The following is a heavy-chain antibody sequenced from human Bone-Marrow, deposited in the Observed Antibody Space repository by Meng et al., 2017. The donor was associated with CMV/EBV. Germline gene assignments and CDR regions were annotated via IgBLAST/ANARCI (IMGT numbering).Heavy chain of an antibody. V-gene: IGHV3-15*01. J-gene: IGHJ4*02. Sequence: ESGGDSVKPVGYLRLSCAGSGFNFSNAWMSWVRQAPGKGLEWVGRIKSKTDGETADYNAPVKGRFTISRDDSKNTLYLQMNSLKTEDTAIYYCIWNDLGDYWGQGTLVTVSS. D-gene: IGHD1-1*01. CDR2: IKSKTDGETA. CDR1: GFNFSNAW. CDR3: IWNDLGDY.